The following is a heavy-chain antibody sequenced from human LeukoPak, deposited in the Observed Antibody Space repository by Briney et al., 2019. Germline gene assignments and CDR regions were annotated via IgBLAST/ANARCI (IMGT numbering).Heavy chain of an antibody. CDR1: GFSFSSYQ. D-gene: IGHD6-13*01. J-gene: IGHJ4*02. Sequence: PGGSLRLSCTGSGFSFSSYQMNWVRQAPGKGLEWVSHISDDDTTIYYADSVKGRFTISRDDAKSSLYLEMKSLRAEDTAIYYCARGRGTSWFPFDSWGQGTLVTVSS. CDR3: ARGRGTSWFPFDS. V-gene: IGHV3-48*03. CDR2: ISDDDTTI.